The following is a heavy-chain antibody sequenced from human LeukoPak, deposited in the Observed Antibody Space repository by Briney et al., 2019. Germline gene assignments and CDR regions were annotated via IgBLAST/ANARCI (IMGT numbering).Heavy chain of an antibody. Sequence: TSETLSLTCAVSGGSISSNSYYWGWIRQPPGKGLEWIGSIYYSGSTYYNPSLKSRVTISVDTSKNQFSLKLSSVTAADTAVYYCARDGRTEGFDYWGQGTLVTVSS. CDR1: GGSISSNSYY. J-gene: IGHJ4*02. D-gene: IGHD1-14*01. CDR2: IYYSGST. V-gene: IGHV4-39*07. CDR3: ARDGRTEGFDY.